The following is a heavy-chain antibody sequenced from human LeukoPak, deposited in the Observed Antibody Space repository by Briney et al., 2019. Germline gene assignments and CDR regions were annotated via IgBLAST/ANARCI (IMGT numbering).Heavy chain of an antibody. Sequence: GGSLRPSCPASGFTFSSFAMSWVRQAPGKGLEWVSAFSGSGGSTYYADSVKGRFTISRDNSKNTLYLQMNSLRAEDTAVYYCAKDGGGEDGYNSPDAFDIWGQGTMVTVSS. D-gene: IGHD5-24*01. J-gene: IGHJ3*02. CDR2: FSGSGGST. V-gene: IGHV3-23*01. CDR3: AKDGGGEDGYNSPDAFDI. CDR1: GFTFSSFA.